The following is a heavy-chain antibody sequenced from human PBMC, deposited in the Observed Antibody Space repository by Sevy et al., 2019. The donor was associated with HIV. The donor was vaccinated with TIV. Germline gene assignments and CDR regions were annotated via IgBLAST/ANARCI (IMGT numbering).Heavy chain of an antibody. Sequence: GGSLRLSCVASGFTFRRYWMTWVRQAPGKGLEWVANIKQDGGEKYSVDSVKGRFTISRDNAKNSLYLQMNSLRVEDTAVYYCARLRDDSSGFHLDYWGQGTLVTVSS. V-gene: IGHV3-7*01. CDR1: GFTFRRYW. CDR3: ARLRDDSSGFHLDY. J-gene: IGHJ4*02. CDR2: IKQDGGEK. D-gene: IGHD3-22*01.